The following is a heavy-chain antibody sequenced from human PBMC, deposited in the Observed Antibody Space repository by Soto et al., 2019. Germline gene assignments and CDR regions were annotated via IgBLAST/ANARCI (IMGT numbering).Heavy chain of an antibody. J-gene: IGHJ4*02. CDR1: GGTFSSFG. D-gene: IGHD5-12*01. CDR2: IIPVFGRP. V-gene: IGHV1-69*13. Sequence: ASVKVFCKASGGTFSSFGISWVRQAPGQGLEWMGGIIPVFGRPNYAQRFRGRLTITADESTNTGYMELIDLRSEDTAVYYCAREGSGYNFWGQGTQVTVSS. CDR3: AREGSGYNF.